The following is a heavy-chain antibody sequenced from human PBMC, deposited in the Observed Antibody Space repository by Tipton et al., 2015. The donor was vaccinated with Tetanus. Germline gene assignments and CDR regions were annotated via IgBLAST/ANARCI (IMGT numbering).Heavy chain of an antibody. D-gene: IGHD1-26*01. CDR3: ARDQARGARGWNYFDY. CDR1: GGSIRSDY. Sequence: TLSLTCTVSGGSIRSDYWSWIRQPPGKGLEWTGSVYAVGDFGSTTYNPSLKSRVTISLDTSKNQFSLKLNSVTAADTAVYYCARDQARGARGWNYFDYWGQGTLVTVSS. V-gene: IGHV4-59*12. J-gene: IGHJ4*02. CDR2: VYAVGDFGST.